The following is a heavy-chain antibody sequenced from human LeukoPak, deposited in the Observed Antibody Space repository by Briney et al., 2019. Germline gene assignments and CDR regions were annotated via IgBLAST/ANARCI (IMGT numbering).Heavy chain of an antibody. CDR2: ISSGSDYI. CDR3: ARDPWGTHAY. V-gene: IGHV3-21*01. D-gene: IGHD3-16*01. CDR1: GFSSYS. Sequence: GGSLRLSCAASGFSSYSLNWVRQAPGKGLEWVSSISSGSDYIYYADSVKGRFTISRDNAKDSLYLQMNSLRAEDTAIYYCARDPWGTHAYWGQGTLVTVSS. J-gene: IGHJ4*02.